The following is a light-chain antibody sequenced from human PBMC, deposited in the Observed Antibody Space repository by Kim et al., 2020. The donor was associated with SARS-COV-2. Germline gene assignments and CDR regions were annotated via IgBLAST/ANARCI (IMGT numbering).Light chain of an antibody. CDR1: QDINYY. V-gene: IGKV1-33*01. CDR3: QQYDNLPLT. J-gene: IGKJ4*01. Sequence: DIQMTQSPSSLSASVGDRVTITCQASQDINYYLSWYRQKPGKAPKLLIYHASNLETGVPSRFRGSRSGTNFTFTIISLQPEDFATYYCQQYDNLPLTFGGGTKVDIK. CDR2: HAS.